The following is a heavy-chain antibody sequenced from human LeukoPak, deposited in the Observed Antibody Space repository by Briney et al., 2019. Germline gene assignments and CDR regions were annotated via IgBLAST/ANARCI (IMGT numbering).Heavy chain of an antibody. D-gene: IGHD2-15*01. CDR3: ARDIVVVVAARSDPSNYYYYYGMDV. J-gene: IGHJ6*02. CDR1: GYTFTSYD. V-gene: IGHV1-8*01. CDR2: MNPNSGNP. Sequence: ASVKVSCKASGYTFTSYDINWVRPAPGQGVEWVGWMNPNSGNPAYAQKFKGRVTMTRNTSISTAYMELSSLRSEDTAVYYCARDIVVVVAARSDPSNYYYYYGMDVWGQGTTVTVSS.